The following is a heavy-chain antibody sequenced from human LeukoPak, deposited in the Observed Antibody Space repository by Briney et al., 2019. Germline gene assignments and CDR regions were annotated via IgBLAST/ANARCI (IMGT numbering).Heavy chain of an antibody. D-gene: IGHD2-21*02. V-gene: IGHV4-39*01. CDR3: ARRKYVTHTYCGGDCYSA. CDR2: IYYSGST. CDR1: GGSISSSSNY. J-gene: IGHJ5*02. Sequence: SETLSLTCTVSGGSISSSSNYWGWIRQPPGKGLEWIGSIYYSGSTYYNPSLKSRVTISVDTSKNQFSLKLSSVTAADMAVYYCARRKYVTHTYCGGDCYSAWGQGTLVTVTS.